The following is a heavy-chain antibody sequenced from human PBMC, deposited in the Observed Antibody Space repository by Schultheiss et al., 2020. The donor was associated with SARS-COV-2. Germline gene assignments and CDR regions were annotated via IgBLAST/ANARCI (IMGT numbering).Heavy chain of an antibody. CDR1: GFTFSSYS. Sequence: GESLKISCAASGFTFSSYSMNWVRQAPGKGLEWVSSISSSSSYIYYVDSVKGRFTISRDNAKNSLYLQMNSLRAEDTAVYYCARAQPPIMVQGVITHYYYYGMDVWGQGTTVTVSS. J-gene: IGHJ6*02. D-gene: IGHD3-10*01. CDR2: ISSSSSYI. CDR3: ARAQPPIMVQGVITHYYYYGMDV. V-gene: IGHV3-21*01.